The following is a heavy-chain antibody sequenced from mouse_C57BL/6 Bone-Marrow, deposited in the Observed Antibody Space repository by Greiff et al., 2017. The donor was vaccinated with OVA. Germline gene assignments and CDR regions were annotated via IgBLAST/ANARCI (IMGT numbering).Heavy chain of an antibody. J-gene: IGHJ1*03. CDR1: GFTFSDFY. CDR3: ARDDSSYWYFDV. CDR2: SRNKANDYTT. V-gene: IGHV7-1*01. Sequence: EVHLVESGGGLVQSGRSLRLSCATSGFTFSDFYMEWVRQAPGKGLEWIAASRNKANDYTTEYSASVKGRFIVSRDTSQSILYLQMNALRAEDTAIYYCARDDSSYWYFDVWGTGTTVTVSS. D-gene: IGHD1-1*01.